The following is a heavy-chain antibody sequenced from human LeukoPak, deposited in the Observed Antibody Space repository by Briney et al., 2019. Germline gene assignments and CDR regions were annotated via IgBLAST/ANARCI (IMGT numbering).Heavy chain of an antibody. J-gene: IGHJ4*02. CDR3: ARDPVAVAANTWDY. CDR2: ISYDGRNK. V-gene: IGHV3-30*03. CDR1: GFTFNNYG. Sequence: QTGGSLRLSCAASGFTFNNYGMHWVRQAPGKGLEWVAVISYDGRNKHYPDSVKGRFTISRDISTDTLWLQMDSLRAEDTAVYYCARDPVAVAANTWDYWGQGTLVTVSS. D-gene: IGHD6-19*01.